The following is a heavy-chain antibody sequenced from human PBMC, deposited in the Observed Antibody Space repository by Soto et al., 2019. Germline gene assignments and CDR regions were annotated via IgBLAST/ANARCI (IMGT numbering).Heavy chain of an antibody. J-gene: IGHJ4*02. D-gene: IGHD6-19*01. CDR3: ARGIALAGKNDY. V-gene: IGHV1-69*13. CDR1: GGTFSSYA. CDR2: IIPIFGTA. Sequence: SVKVSCKASGGTFSSYAISWVRQAPGQGLEWMGGIIPIFGTANYAQKFQGRVTITADESTSTAYLQWSSLRASDTAMYFCARGIALAGKNDYWGQGTLVTVSS.